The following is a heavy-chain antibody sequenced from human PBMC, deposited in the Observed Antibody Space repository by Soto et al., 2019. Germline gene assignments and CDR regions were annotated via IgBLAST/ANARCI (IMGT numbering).Heavy chain of an antibody. J-gene: IGHJ2*01. CDR3: ARGGDEWDWYFDL. CDR2: IWYDGSNK. D-gene: IGHD4-17*01. CDR1: GFTFSSYG. V-gene: IGHV3-33*01. Sequence: QVQLVESGGGVVQPGRSLRLSCAASGFTFSSYGMHWVRQAPGKGLEWVAVIWYDGSNKYYADSVKDRFTISRDNSKNTLYLQMNSLRAEDTAVYNCARGGDEWDWYFDLWGRGTLVTVSS.